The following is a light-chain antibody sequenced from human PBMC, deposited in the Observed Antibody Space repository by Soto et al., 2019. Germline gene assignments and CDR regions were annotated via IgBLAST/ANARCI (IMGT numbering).Light chain of an antibody. CDR1: HNINNY. J-gene: IGKJ1*01. CDR2: KAS. CDR3: QQYNSYWT. Sequence: DIQMTQSPSTLSASVGDRVTITCRASHNINNYLAGYQQKPGKAPKLLIHKASSLQSGVPSRFSGSGSGTEFPLTASSLEPYEFATYYCQQYNSYWTFGQGTKVEIK. V-gene: IGKV1-5*03.